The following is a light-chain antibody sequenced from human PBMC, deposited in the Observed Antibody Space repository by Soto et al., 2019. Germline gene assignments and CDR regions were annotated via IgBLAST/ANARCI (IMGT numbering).Light chain of an antibody. Sequence: EIVLTQSPGTLSLSPGERTTLSCRSSKSGSSNYLAWYQQKPGQAPRVLIYVASSRATGIPDRFSGSGSGTDFTLTISILEPEDFAVYYCQQYGSSPITFGQGTRLEIK. CDR2: VAS. CDR3: QQYGSSPIT. J-gene: IGKJ5*01. V-gene: IGKV3-20*01. CDR1: KSGSSNY.